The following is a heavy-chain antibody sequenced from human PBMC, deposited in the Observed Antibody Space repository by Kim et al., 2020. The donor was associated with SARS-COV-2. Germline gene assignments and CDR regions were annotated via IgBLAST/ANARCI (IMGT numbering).Heavy chain of an antibody. V-gene: IGHV4-39*01. CDR3: VHQPEQDPTGFDY. J-gene: IGHJ4*02. CDR1: GGSISSSKY. CDR2: LYYDGSA. Sequence: SETLSLTCIVSGGSISSSKYWAWIRQPPGKGLEWIGSLYYDGSAYYNPSLKSRITISGDTSKNQLFLQLNSVTAADTAVYYCVHQPEQDPTGFDYWGQGTLVTVSA. D-gene: IGHD1-1*01.